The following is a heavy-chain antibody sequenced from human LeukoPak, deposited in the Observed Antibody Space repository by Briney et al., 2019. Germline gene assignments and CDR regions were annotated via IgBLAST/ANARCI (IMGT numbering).Heavy chain of an antibody. CDR3: ARGPTGASGSYAPYYYYYGMDV. V-gene: IGHV4-39*07. J-gene: IGHJ6*02. CDR1: GGSISSSSYY. CDR2: IYYSGST. D-gene: IGHD1-26*01. Sequence: SETLSLTCTVSGGSISSSSYYWGWIRQPPGKGLEWIGSIYYSGSTYYNPSLKSRVTISVDTSKNQFSLKLSSVTAADTAVYYCARGPTGASGSYAPYYYYYGMDVWGQGTTVTVSS.